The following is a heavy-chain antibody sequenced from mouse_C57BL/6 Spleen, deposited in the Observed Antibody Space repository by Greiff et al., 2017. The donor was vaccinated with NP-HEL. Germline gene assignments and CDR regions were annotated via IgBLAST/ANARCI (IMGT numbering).Heavy chain of an antibody. CDR2: INPSTGGT. CDR3: AREGYYDYGGFAY. D-gene: IGHD2-4*01. Sequence: EVHLVESGPELVKPGASVKISCKASGYSFTGYYMNWVKQSPEKSLEWIGEINPSTGGTTYNQKFKAKATLTVDKSSSTAYMQLKSLTSEDSAVYYCAREGYYDYGGFAYWGQGTLVTVSA. V-gene: IGHV1-42*01. CDR1: GYSFTGYY. J-gene: IGHJ3*01.